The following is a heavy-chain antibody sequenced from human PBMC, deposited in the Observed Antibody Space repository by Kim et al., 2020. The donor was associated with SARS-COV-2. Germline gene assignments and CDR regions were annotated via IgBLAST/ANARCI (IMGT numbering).Heavy chain of an antibody. CDR1: GFTFSSYS. V-gene: IGHV3-21*01. D-gene: IGHD2-2*01. J-gene: IGHJ6*02. Sequence: GGSLRLSCAASGFTFSSYSMNWVRQAPGKGLEWVSSISSSSSYIYYADSVKGRFTISRDNAKNSLYLQMNSLRAEDTAVYYCARDLEDIVVVPAAILSYYYYGMDVWGQGTTVTVSS. CDR2: ISSSSSYI. CDR3: ARDLEDIVVVPAAILSYYYYGMDV.